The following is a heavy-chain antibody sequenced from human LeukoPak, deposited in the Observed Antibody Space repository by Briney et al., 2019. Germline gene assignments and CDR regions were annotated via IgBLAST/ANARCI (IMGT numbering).Heavy chain of an antibody. J-gene: IGHJ6*02. CDR1: GFSFRSFE. CDR3: ARSTELSDPYFYCGMDV. D-gene: IGHD1-26*01. CDR2: ISSASGTI. Sequence: PGGSLRLSCAASGFSFRSFEMSWVRQAPGKGLECIAYISSASGTIYHADSVKGRFTISRDNANNSLYLQMNSLRAEDTAIYYCARSTELSDPYFYCGMDVWGQGTTVTVSS. V-gene: IGHV3-48*03.